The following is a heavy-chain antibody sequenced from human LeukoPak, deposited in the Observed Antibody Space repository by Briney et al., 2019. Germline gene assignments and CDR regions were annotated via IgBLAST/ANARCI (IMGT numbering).Heavy chain of an antibody. CDR2: IWSDGSNL. CDR1: GFTFSGYG. V-gene: IGHV3-33*01. J-gene: IGHJ4*02. D-gene: IGHD3/OR15-3a*01. Sequence: PGGSLRLSCATSGFTFSGYGMHWVRQAPGKGLDWVAMIWSDGSNLYYADSVKGRFTISRDNSKNTLYLQMNSLRAEDTAVYYCATERVSHWTFDSWGQGTLVTVSS. CDR3: ATERVSHWTFDS.